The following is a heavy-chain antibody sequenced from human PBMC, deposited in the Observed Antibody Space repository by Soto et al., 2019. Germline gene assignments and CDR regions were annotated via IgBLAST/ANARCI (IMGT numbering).Heavy chain of an antibody. D-gene: IGHD6-25*01. V-gene: IGHV1-2*02. J-gene: IGHJ5*02. CDR2: INANNGGA. Sequence: ASVKVSCKASGYTFTDYHIHWVRQAPGQGLEFMGWINANNGGAGSAQQFQGRVTVTRDTSVTTVYMELSNLRSDDTAVYYCAREGGSETLQPSYNWFDTWGQGTLVTVSS. CDR3: AREGGSETLQPSYNWFDT. CDR1: GYTFTDYH.